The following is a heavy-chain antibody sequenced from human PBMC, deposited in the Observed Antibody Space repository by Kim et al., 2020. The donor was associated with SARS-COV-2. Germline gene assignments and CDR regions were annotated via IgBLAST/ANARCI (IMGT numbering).Heavy chain of an antibody. CDR3: ARDAWSRLRGGPYHY. D-gene: IGHD3-10*01. J-gene: IGHJ6*01. CDR2: ISYDGSNK. V-gene: IGHV3-30*04. Sequence: GGSLRLSCAASGFTFSSCAMHWVRQAPGKGLEWVAVISYDGSNKNYADSVKGRFTISRDNSKNTLYLQMNSLRAEDTAVYYCARDAWSRLRGGPYHY. CDR1: GFTFSSCA.